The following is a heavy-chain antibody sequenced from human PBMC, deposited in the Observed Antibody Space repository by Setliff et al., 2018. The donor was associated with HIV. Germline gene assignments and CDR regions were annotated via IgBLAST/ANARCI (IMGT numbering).Heavy chain of an antibody. CDR3: ARSRYSSSSGDY. J-gene: IGHJ6*04. Sequence: GASVKVSCKASGYTFTSYYMHWVRQAPGQGLEWLGIINPSGGTTNYAQKFQGRVTMTRDTSTSTLYMELSSLRSEDTAVYYCARSRYSSSSGDYWGKGTTVTVSS. CDR1: GYTFTSYY. CDR2: INPSGGTT. D-gene: IGHD6-6*01. V-gene: IGHV1-46*01.